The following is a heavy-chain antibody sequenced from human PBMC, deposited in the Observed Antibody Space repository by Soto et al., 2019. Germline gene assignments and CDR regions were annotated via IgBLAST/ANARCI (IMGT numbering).Heavy chain of an antibody. V-gene: IGHV3-21*01. D-gene: IGHD3-10*01. J-gene: IGHJ4*02. CDR3: ARFIGSGSYRSDY. CDR2: ITSTSSYK. CDR1: GFTFSDYS. Sequence: EVQLVESGGGLVKPGGSLRLSCAASGFTFSDYSMNWVRQAPGKGLEWVSSITSTSSYKHYADSVRGRFTISRDNAKNSLYLLLNSLIVEDTAVYYCARFIGSGSYRSDYWGQGTLVTVSS.